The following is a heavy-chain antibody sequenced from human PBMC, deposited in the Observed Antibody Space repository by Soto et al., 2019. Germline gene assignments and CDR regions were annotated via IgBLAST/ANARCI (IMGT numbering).Heavy chain of an antibody. J-gene: IGHJ4*01. CDR2: TYYRSKWYY. V-gene: IGHV6-1*01. D-gene: IGHD1-26*01. CDR1: GDSVSSNSAG. Sequence: QTLSLTCAITGDSVSSNSAGWSWVRQSPSRGLEWLGRTYYRSKWYYEYAVSVRGRITINPDTSKNQYSLQLNSVTPEDTAVYFCARGEQYSGRIFDYWGQGTLVTVSS. CDR3: ARGEQYSGRIFDY.